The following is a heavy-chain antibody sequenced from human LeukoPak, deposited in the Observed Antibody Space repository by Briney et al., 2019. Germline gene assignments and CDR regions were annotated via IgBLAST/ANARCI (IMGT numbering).Heavy chain of an antibody. D-gene: IGHD3-3*01. CDR2: ISGSGGST. Sequence: GGSLRLSCAASGFTFSSYAMSWVRQAPGKGLEWVSAISGSGGSTYYAGSVKGRFTISRDNSKNTLYLQMNRLRAEDTAVYYCAKASQITIFGSTYGYYFDYWGQGTLVTVSS. V-gene: IGHV3-23*01. J-gene: IGHJ4*02. CDR1: GFTFSSYA. CDR3: AKASQITIFGSTYGYYFDY.